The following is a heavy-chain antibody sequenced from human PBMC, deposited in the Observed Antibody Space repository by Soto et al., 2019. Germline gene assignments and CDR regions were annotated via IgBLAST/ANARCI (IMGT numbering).Heavy chain of an antibody. J-gene: IGHJ3*02. D-gene: IGHD3-22*01. CDR2: ISSSSSTI. CDR1: GFTFSSYS. V-gene: IGHV3-48*02. CDR3: SREVYYDSSGHAFDI. Sequence: PGGSLRLSCAASGFTFSSYSMNWVRQAPGKGLEWVSYISSSSSTIYYADSVKGRFTISRDNAKNSLYLQMNSLRDEDTAVYYCSREVYYDSSGHAFDIWGQGTMVTVSS.